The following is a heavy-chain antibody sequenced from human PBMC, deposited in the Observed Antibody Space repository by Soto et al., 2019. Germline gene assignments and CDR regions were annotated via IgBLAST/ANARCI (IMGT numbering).Heavy chain of an antibody. J-gene: IGHJ5*02. CDR3: AREFRGGDADWFVP. V-gene: IGHV1-3*01. Sequence: GASMKVSCKDSGYTFTSYAMHWVRQAPGQRLEWMGWINAGNGNTKYSQKFQGRVTITRDTSASTAYMELSSLRSEDTAVYYCAREFRGGDADWFVPWGQGTLVTVSS. CDR1: GYTFTSYA. D-gene: IGHD2-21*02. CDR2: INAGNGNT.